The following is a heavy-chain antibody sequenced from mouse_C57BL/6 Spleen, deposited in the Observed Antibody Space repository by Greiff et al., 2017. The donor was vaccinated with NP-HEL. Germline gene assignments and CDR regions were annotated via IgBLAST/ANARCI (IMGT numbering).Heavy chain of an antibody. CDR1: GFTFSSYA. V-gene: IGHV5-4*03. CDR2: ISDGGSYT. J-gene: IGHJ1*03. CDR3: ARGGDYYGSSHGYFDV. D-gene: IGHD1-1*01. Sequence: DVKLVESGGGLVKPGGSLKLSCAASGFTFSSYAMSWVRQTPEKRLEWVATISDGGSYTYYPDNVKGRFTISRDNAKNNLYLQMSHLKSEDTAMYYWARGGDYYGSSHGYFDVWGTGTTVTVSS.